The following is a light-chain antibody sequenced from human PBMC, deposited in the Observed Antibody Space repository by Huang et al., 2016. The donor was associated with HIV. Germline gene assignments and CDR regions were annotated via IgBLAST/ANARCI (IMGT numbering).Light chain of an antibody. CDR2: GAS. CDR1: QGINSN. Sequence: EIVLTQSPATLSVSPGERATLSCRASQGINSNLAWYQQKYGQAPRLLISGASTRASGIPARFSGSGSRTEFTLTISSLQSEDFAVYYCQQYYHWPQTFGQGTKVEIK. J-gene: IGKJ1*01. CDR3: QQYYHWPQT. V-gene: IGKV3-15*01.